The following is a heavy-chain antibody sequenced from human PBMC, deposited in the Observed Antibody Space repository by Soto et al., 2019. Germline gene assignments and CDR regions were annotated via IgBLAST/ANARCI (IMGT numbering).Heavy chain of an antibody. Sequence: GGSLRLSCAASGFTFSSYAMSWVRQAPGKGLEWVSAISGSGGSTYYADSVKGRFTISRDNSKNTLYLQMNSLRSEDTAVYYCARDPGGVTGTDPWGQGTLVTVSS. J-gene: IGHJ5*02. V-gene: IGHV3-23*01. CDR3: ARDPGGVTGTDP. D-gene: IGHD1-20*01. CDR2: ISGSGGST. CDR1: GFTFSSYA.